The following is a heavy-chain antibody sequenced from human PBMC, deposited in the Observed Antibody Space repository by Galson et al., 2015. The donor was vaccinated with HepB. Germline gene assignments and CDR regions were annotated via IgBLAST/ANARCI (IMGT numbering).Heavy chain of an antibody. V-gene: IGHV1-18*04. CDR2: ISAYNGNT. Sequence: SVKVSCKASGYTFTSYGISWVRQAPGQGLEWMGWISAYNGNTNYAQKLQGRVTMTTDTSTSTAYMELRSLRSDDTAVYYCARMYYYGSGSSTRYYYYGMDVWGQGTTVTVSS. J-gene: IGHJ6*02. D-gene: IGHD3-10*01. CDR1: GYTFTSYG. CDR3: ARMYYYGSGSSTRYYYYGMDV.